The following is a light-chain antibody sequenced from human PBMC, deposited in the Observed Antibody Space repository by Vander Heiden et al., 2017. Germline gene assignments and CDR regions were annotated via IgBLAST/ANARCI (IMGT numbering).Light chain of an antibody. CDR2: SNN. CDR1: SSNIGSNT. J-gene: IGLJ3*02. Sequence: SVLPQPPSASAAPGLRVTISCSGSSSNIGSNTVNWYQQLPGTAPKHLIYSNNQRPSWVPDRFSGAKSGTSASLAISGLQSEDEADYYCAAWDDSLNGPVFGGGTKLTVL. CDR3: AAWDDSLNGPV. V-gene: IGLV1-44*01.